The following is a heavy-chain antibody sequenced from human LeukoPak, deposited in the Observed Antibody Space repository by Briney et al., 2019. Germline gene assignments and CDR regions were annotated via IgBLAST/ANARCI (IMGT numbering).Heavy chain of an antibody. CDR1: GGSISGHY. V-gene: IGHV4-59*08. Sequence: PSETLSLTCTVSGGSISGHYWSWIRQPPGKGLEWIGYIYYSGSTNYNPSLKSRVTISVDTSKNQFSLKLSSVTAADTAVYYCARYHCSGGTCYHFDYWGQGALVTVSS. D-gene: IGHD2-15*01. J-gene: IGHJ4*02. CDR3: ARYHCSGGTCYHFDY. CDR2: IYYSGST.